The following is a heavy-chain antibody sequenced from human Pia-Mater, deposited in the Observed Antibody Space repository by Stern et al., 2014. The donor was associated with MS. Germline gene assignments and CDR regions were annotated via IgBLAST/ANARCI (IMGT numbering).Heavy chain of an antibody. Sequence: VQLVESGGGVVQPGRSLRLSCAASGFTFSSYGMHWVRQAPGKGLEWVAIIWYDGSNKHYADSVKGRFTISRDNSKNTLYLQMNSLRAEDTAVYYCARDPNNENWFDPWGQGTLVTVSS. CDR1: GFTFSSYG. D-gene: IGHD1-1*01. V-gene: IGHV3-33*01. J-gene: IGHJ5*02. CDR3: ARDPNNENWFDP. CDR2: IWYDGSNK.